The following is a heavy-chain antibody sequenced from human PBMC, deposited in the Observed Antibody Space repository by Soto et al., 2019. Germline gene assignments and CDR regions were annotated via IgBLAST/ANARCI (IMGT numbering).Heavy chain of an antibody. D-gene: IGHD2-21*01. Sequence: SETLSLTCGVSGVSISSGHWWSWVRQSPGKGLQWIGEIHHSGDTNSHPSLRGRVIISVETSERQFSLNLRLVTAADTAVYYCARLRIATNNYKWFDPWGQGTLVTVSS. CDR3: ARLRIATNNYKWFDP. V-gene: IGHV4-4*02. J-gene: IGHJ5*02. CDR2: IHHSGDT. CDR1: GVSISSGHW.